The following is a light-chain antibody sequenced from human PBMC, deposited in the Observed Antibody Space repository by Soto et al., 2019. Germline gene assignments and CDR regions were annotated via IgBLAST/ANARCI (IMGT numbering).Light chain of an antibody. V-gene: IGKV3-11*01. CDR2: DAS. CDR3: QQRSELPVS. J-gene: IGKJ5*01. Sequence: IVSTPCPPLRSAYPGAQATLSCRASGSVNSYLAWYQQKPGRAPRLLISDASNRATGIPARFSGSGSGTDFTLTISSLEPEDFAVYYCQQRSELPVSFGQGTRLE. CDR1: GSVNSY.